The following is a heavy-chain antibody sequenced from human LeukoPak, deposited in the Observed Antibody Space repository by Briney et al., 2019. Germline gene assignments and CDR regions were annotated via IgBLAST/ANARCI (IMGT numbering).Heavy chain of an antibody. D-gene: IGHD3-22*01. Sequence: GGSLRLSCAASGFTFSTYAVNWVRQAPGKGLEWVSTISGTGGSTYYADSVKGWFTISRDNSKNTLYLQMSSLRAEDTAVYYCAKDRGRYYDSSGFYWGYYFDSWGQGILVTVST. CDR1: GFTFSTYA. J-gene: IGHJ4*02. CDR2: ISGTGGST. CDR3: AKDRGRYYDSSGFYWGYYFDS. V-gene: IGHV3-23*01.